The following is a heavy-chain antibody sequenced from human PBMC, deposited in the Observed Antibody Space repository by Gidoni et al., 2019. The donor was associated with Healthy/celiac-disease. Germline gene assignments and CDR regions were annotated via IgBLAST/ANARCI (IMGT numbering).Heavy chain of an antibody. J-gene: IGHJ6*03. Sequence: QVQLVQSGAEVKKPGSSVKVSCKASGGTFSRYAISWVRQAPGQGLEWMGGIIPIFGTANYAQKFQGRVTITADESTSTAYMELSSLRSEDTAVYYCARVVYYDSSGYTYYYYYMDVWGKGTTVTVSS. CDR2: IIPIFGTA. V-gene: IGHV1-69*01. D-gene: IGHD3-22*01. CDR3: ARVVYYDSSGYTYYYYYMDV. CDR1: GGTFSRYA.